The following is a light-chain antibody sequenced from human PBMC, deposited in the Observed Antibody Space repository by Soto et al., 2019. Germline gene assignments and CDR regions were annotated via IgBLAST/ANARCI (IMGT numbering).Light chain of an antibody. CDR1: QSVSSN. V-gene: IGKV3-15*01. J-gene: IGKJ2*01. Sequence: EIVMTQSPATLSVSPGERATLSCRASQSVSSNLAWYQQKPGQAPRLLIYGASTRATGIPASFSGSGSGTEVALPISRLQSEDFAGYYCQQYTNWPPHTFGQGTKLEIK. CDR3: QQYTNWPPHT. CDR2: GAS.